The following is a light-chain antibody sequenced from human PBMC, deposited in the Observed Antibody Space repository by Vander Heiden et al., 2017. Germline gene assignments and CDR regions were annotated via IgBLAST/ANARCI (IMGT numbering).Light chain of an antibody. V-gene: IGKV3-15*01. CDR3: QQYNDWPLT. J-gene: IGKJ4*01. Sequence: EIVLTHSPATLSVSPGETATLSCRASQNINTNLAWYQQKPGQAPRLLIHGASTRATGIPARFSGSGSGTEFSLSISSLQSEDFAVYYCQQYNDWPLTFGGGTMVEIK. CDR1: QNINTN. CDR2: GAS.